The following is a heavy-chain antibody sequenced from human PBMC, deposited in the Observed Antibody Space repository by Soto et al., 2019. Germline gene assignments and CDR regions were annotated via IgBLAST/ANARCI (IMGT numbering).Heavy chain of an antibody. Sequence: GGSLRLSCTASRFTFRSYAMSWVRQAPGKGLEWVSSISSSGSTINFADSVKGRFTISRDNAKNSLYLQMNSLRAEDTAVYYCARDHGDYRKYYYYYYMDVWGKGTTVTVSS. J-gene: IGHJ6*03. V-gene: IGHV3-21*04. D-gene: IGHD4-17*01. CDR2: ISSSGSTI. CDR1: RFTFRSYA. CDR3: ARDHGDYRKYYYYYYMDV.